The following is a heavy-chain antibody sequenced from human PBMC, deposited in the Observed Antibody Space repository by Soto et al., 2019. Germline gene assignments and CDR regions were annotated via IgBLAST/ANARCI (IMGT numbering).Heavy chain of an antibody. CDR2: ISSGST. D-gene: IGHD1-26*01. Sequence: SETLSLTCAVYGGSSSGCYWTWIRQSPGKGLEWIGEISSGSTNYNPSLKSRVTISADTSKNQFSLKLSSVTAADTAVYYCARGPYSRGVGATNPSHWGQGTLVTVSS. CDR1: GGSSSGCY. CDR3: ARGPYSRGVGATNPSH. V-gene: IGHV4-34*01. J-gene: IGHJ4*02.